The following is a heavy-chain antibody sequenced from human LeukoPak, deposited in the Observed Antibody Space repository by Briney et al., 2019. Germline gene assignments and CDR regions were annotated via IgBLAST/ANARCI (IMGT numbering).Heavy chain of an antibody. D-gene: IGHD1-26*01. Sequence: GGSLRLSCAASGFTFSSYAMSWVRQAPGKGLEWVSGISRSVDNTYFADSVKGRFTISRDNSKNTLYLQMNSLRAEDTALYHCAKLGYSGSFYARGDAFDIWGQGTMVTVSP. CDR3: AKLGYSGSFYARGDAFDI. J-gene: IGHJ3*02. CDR1: GFTFSSYA. CDR2: ISRSVDNT. V-gene: IGHV3-23*01.